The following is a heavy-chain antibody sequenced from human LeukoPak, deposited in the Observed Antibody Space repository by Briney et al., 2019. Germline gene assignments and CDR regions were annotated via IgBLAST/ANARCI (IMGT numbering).Heavy chain of an antibody. V-gene: IGHV3-7*04. CDR3: ARKCYGSGAFDC. Sequence: GGSLRLSCAASGLTFSSYWMSWVRQAPGEGLEWVANIKQDGSEQYYVASVRGRFTISRDNAKNSLYLQINSLRVEDTALYYCARKCYGSGAFDCWGQGTLVTVSS. J-gene: IGHJ4*02. D-gene: IGHD3-10*01. CDR2: IKQDGSEQ. CDR1: GLTFSSYW.